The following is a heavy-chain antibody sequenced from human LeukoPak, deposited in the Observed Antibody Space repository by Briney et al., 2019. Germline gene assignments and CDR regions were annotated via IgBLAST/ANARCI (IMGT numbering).Heavy chain of an antibody. V-gene: IGHV4-34*01. J-gene: IGHJ3*02. Sequence: SETLSLTCAVYGGSFSGYYWSWIRQPPGKGLEWIGEINHSGSTNYNPSLKSRVTISVDTSKNQFSLKLSSVTAADTAVYYCARPIAASTALAFDIWGQGTMVTVSS. D-gene: IGHD6-25*01. CDR1: GGSFSGYY. CDR2: INHSGST. CDR3: ARPIAASTALAFDI.